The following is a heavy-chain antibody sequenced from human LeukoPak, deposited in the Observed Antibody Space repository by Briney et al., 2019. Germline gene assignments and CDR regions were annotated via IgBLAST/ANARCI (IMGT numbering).Heavy chain of an antibody. CDR3: ARARYSDF. CDR1: GFTFSYYS. V-gene: IGHV3-48*04. J-gene: IGHJ4*02. CDR2: ISSSSSTI. Sequence: PGGSLRLSCAASGFTFSYYSMNWVRQAPGKGLEWVSYISSSSSTIYYADSVKGRFTITRDNAKNSQFLQMNSLRGEDTAVYYCARARYSDFWGQGTLVTVSS.